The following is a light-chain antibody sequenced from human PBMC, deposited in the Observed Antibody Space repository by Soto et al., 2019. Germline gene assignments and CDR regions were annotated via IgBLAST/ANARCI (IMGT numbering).Light chain of an antibody. CDR3: QMHDQGWT. CDR2: GAS. Sequence: EMVMTQSPATLSVSLGERATLSCRASQSVRTKLVWYQQKPGQAPRLLIYGASTRAPGIPARFSGSGYGTEFILTISKMQSEAFEVSYCQMHDQGWTFGQGTKVEIK. J-gene: IGKJ1*01. CDR1: QSVRTK. V-gene: IGKV3-15*01.